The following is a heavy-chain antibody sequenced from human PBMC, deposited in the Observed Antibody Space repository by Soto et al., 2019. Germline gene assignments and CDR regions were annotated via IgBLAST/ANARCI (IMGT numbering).Heavy chain of an antibody. D-gene: IGHD3-22*01. V-gene: IGHV4-31*03. CDR3: ARVAMIVVAKLGRVYYFDY. CDR2: IYYSGST. J-gene: IGHJ4*02. CDR1: GGSISSGGYY. Sequence: QVQLQESGPGLVKPSQTLSLTCTVSGGSISSGGYYWSWIRQHPGKGLEWIGYIYYSGSTYYNPSLKSRVTISVDTSKNQFSLKLSSVTAADTAVYYCARVAMIVVAKLGRVYYFDYWGQGTLVTVSS.